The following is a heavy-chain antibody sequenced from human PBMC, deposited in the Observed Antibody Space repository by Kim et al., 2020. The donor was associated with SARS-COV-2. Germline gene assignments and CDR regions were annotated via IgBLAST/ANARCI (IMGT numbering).Heavy chain of an antibody. J-gene: IGHJ4*02. V-gene: IGHV3-48*02. CDR3: ARSGNFRVDY. Sequence: GGSLRLSCAASGFTFSSYSMNWVRQAPGKGLEWVSYISSSSTIYYADSVKGRFTISRDNAKNSVYLQMHSLRDEDTAVYYCARSGNFRVDYWGQGTLVTVSS. CDR1: GFTFSSYS. CDR2: ISSSSTI.